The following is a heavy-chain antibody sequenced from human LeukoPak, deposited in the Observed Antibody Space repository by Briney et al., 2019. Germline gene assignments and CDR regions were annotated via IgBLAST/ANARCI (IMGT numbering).Heavy chain of an antibody. CDR2: IYKSGST. Sequence: SETLSLTCTVSGDSVTSGYYYWNWIRQSPGKGLEWIASIYKSGSTFYKPSLRSRLTISLDTSKNQFSLRVTSVTAADTAVYYCTSWWCSRDYSYGIDVWGKGTTVTVSS. J-gene: IGHJ6*04. D-gene: IGHD2-8*02. CDR3: TSWWCSRDYSYGIDV. V-gene: IGHV4-30-4*01. CDR1: GDSVTSGYYY.